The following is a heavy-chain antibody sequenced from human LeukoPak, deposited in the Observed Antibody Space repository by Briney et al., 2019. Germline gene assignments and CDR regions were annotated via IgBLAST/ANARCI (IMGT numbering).Heavy chain of an antibody. J-gene: IGHJ5*02. D-gene: IGHD3-22*01. CDR3: ARRDCDSIKCRGSNWFDP. CDR2: IYSGGAT. CDR1: GITVSTNY. V-gene: IGHV3-53*01. Sequence: PGGSLRLSCAASGITVSTNYMSWVRKAPGKGLEWVSIIYSGGATYYADSVKGRFTISSEDSKNTLWLQMNSLRAEDTAVYYCARRDCDSIKCRGSNWFDPWGQGTLVSVSS.